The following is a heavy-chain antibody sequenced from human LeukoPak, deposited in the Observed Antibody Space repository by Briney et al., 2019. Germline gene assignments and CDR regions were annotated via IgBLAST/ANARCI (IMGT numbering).Heavy chain of an antibody. D-gene: IGHD3-16*01. CDR1: GYTFANYG. Sequence: GASVKVSCKAFGYTFANYGISWVRQAPGQGLEWMGWISAYNGNTNYAQKLQGRVTMTTDTSTSTAYMELRSLRSDDTAVYYCARVRFVVLDIWGQGTMVTVSS. CDR2: ISAYNGNT. J-gene: IGHJ3*02. CDR3: ARVRFVVLDI. V-gene: IGHV1-18*04.